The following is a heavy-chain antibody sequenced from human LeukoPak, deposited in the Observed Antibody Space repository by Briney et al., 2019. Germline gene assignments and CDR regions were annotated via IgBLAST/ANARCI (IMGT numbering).Heavy chain of an antibody. CDR2: IIPIFGTA. D-gene: IGHD6-19*01. CDR3: AREPSGWFPFDY. Sequence: SVKVSCKASGGTFSSYAISWVRQAPGQGLEWMGGIIPIFGTANYAQKFQGRVTITADESTSTAYMELSSLRSEDTAVYHCAREPSGWFPFDYWGQGTLVTVSS. CDR1: GGTFSSYA. J-gene: IGHJ4*02. V-gene: IGHV1-69*01.